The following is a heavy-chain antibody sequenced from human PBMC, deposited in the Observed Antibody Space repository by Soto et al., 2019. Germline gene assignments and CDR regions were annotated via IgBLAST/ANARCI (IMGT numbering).Heavy chain of an antibody. Sequence: QVQLVEAGGGVVQPGRSLGLSCAASGFTFNTYGMHWVRQAPGKGLGWVAAISYDGIYQYYADSVKGRFTISRDNSKNTLYVQMNSLRAENTAVYYCARSPQPTRGIHWYFDFWGRGILVTVSS. CDR3: ARSPQPTRGIHWYFDF. CDR2: ISYDGIYQ. D-gene: IGHD2-2*01. CDR1: GFTFNTYG. V-gene: IGHV3-30*03. J-gene: IGHJ2*01.